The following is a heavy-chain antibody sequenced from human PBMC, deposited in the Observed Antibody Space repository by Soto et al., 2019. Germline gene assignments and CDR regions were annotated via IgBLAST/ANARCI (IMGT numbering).Heavy chain of an antibody. CDR1: GGSISSYY. Sequence: SETLSLTCTVSGGSISSYYWSWIRQPPGKGLEWIGYIYYSGSTNYNPSLKGRVTISVDTSKNQFSLKLSSVTAADTAVYYCARGISDILAYFDYSCQGPLVSVS. CDR3: ARGISDILAYFDY. CDR2: IYYSGST. J-gene: IGHJ4*02. V-gene: IGHV4-59*01. D-gene: IGHD3-10*01.